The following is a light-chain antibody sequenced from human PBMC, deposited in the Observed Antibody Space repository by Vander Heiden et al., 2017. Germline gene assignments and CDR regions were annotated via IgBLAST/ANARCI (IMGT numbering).Light chain of an antibody. CDR1: SCHVGAHNY. Sequence: QSALTQPASVSGSPGQSITIPCTGTSCHVGAHNYVSWYQQHAGKAPKLMIYEVSDRPSGVSNRFSGAKSGNTASLTISGLQAEDEADYYCSSYTSSSTRVFGTGTKVTVL. CDR3: SSYTSSSTRV. V-gene: IGLV2-14*01. J-gene: IGLJ1*01. CDR2: EVS.